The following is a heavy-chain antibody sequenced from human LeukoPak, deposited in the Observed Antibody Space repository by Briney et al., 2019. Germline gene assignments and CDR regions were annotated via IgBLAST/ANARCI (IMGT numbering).Heavy chain of an antibody. V-gene: IGHV3-30*02. D-gene: IGHD6-25*01. CDR2: IRYDGSNK. Sequence: PGGSLRLSCAASGFTFSSYGMRWVRQAPGKGLEWVAFIRYDGSNKYYADSVKGRFTISRDNSKNTLYLQMNSLRAEDTAVYYCAKWVSGYDPREAWGQGTMVTVSS. J-gene: IGHJ3*01. CDR3: AKWVSGYDPREA. CDR1: GFTFSSYG.